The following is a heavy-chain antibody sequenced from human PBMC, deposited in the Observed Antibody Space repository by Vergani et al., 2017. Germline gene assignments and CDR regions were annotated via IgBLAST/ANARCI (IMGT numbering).Heavy chain of an antibody. CDR2: ISWNSGSI. J-gene: IGHJ4*02. V-gene: IGHV3-9*01. CDR3: AKDQDGDYLYYFDY. Sequence: EVQLVESGGGLVQPGRSLILSCAASGFTFDDYAMHWVRQAPGKGLEWVSGISWNSGSIGYADSVKGRFTISRDNAKNSLYLQMNSLRAEDTALYYCAKDQDGDYLYYFDYWGQGTLVTVSS. D-gene: IGHD4-17*01. CDR1: GFTFDDYA.